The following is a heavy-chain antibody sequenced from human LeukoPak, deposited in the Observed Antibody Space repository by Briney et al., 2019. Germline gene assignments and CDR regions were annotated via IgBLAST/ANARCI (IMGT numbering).Heavy chain of an antibody. Sequence: GGSLRLSCAASGFTFSSYAMSWVRQAPGKGLEWVAAISGSGGSTYYAGSVKGRYTITRDDSKNTLYLQMTSLRAAESAVYYCATVEDIVVVPAAQMAFDIWGQGTMVTVSS. CDR1: GFTFSSYA. V-gene: IGHV3-23*01. D-gene: IGHD2-2*01. CDR2: ISGSGGST. CDR3: ATVEDIVVVPAAQMAFDI. J-gene: IGHJ3*02.